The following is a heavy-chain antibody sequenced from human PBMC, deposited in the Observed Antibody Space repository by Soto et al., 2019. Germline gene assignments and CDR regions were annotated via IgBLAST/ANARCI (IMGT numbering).Heavy chain of an antibody. V-gene: IGHV1-2*04. Sequence: ASVKVSCKASGYTFTGYYMHWVRQAPGQGLEWMGWINPNSGGTNYAQKFQGWVTMTRDTSISTAYMELSRLRSDDTAVYYCARDRARCSSTSCLNPENGMDVWGQGTTVTVSS. CDR3: ARDRARCSSTSCLNPENGMDV. D-gene: IGHD2-2*01. J-gene: IGHJ6*02. CDR1: GYTFTGYY. CDR2: INPNSGGT.